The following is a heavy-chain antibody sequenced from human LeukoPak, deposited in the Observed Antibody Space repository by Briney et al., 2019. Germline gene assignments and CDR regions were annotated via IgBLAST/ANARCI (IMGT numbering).Heavy chain of an antibody. CDR1: GFIFSTYD. Sequence: PGGSLRLSCAASGFIFSTYDMNWVRQAPGKGLEWVSYISSSSRTIYYADSVKGRFTISRDNSKNTLYLQMNSLRAEDTAVYYCAKGIGWRPYYGDYWDYWGQGTLVTVSS. J-gene: IGHJ4*02. CDR2: ISSSSRTI. CDR3: AKGIGWRPYYGDYWDY. D-gene: IGHD4-17*01. V-gene: IGHV3-48*01.